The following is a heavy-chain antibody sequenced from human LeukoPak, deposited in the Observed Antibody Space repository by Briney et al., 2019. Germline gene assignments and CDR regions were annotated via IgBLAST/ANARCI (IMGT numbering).Heavy chain of an antibody. CDR3: AKAPVGYYYYGMDV. V-gene: IGHV3-66*01. CDR2: IYSDGST. CDR1: GFTVSSNY. J-gene: IGHJ6*02. Sequence: GGSLRLSCAASGFTVSSNYMTWVRQAPGEGLEWVSVIYSDGSTYYTDSVKGRFTISRDNSKNTLYLQMNSLRAEDTAVYYCAKAPVGYYYYGMDVWGQGTTVTVSS. D-gene: IGHD1-26*01.